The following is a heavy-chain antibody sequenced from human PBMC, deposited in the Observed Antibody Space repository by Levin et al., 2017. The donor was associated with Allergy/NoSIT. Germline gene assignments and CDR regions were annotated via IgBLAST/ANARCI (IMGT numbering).Heavy chain of an antibody. V-gene: IGHV7-4-1*02. D-gene: IGHD4-17*01. J-gene: IGHJ6*03. CDR3: ARVFATVKSRASPATYYYYYYMDV. Sequence: GESLKISCKASGYTFTSYAMNWVRQAPGQGLEWMGWINTNTGNPTYAQGFTGRFVFSSDTSVSTAYLQISSLKAEDTAVYYCARVFATVKSRASPATYYYYYYMDVWGKGTTVTVSS. CDR1: GYTFTSYA. CDR2: INTNTGNP.